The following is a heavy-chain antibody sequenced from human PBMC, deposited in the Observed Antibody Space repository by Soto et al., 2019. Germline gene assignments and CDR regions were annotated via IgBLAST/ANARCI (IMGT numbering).Heavy chain of an antibody. Sequence: GGSLRLSCAASGFTFSSYSMNWVRQAPGKGLEWVSYISSSSSTIYYADSVKGRFTISRDNAKNSLYLQMNSLRDEDTAVYYCGRERGGIAAAAEHEKRNYYYNGRDVGGKGTRVTV. V-gene: IGHV3-48*02. CDR3: GRERGGIAAAAEHEKRNYYYNGRDV. CDR1: GFTFSSYS. D-gene: IGHD6-13*01. CDR2: ISSSSSTI. J-gene: IGHJ6*04.